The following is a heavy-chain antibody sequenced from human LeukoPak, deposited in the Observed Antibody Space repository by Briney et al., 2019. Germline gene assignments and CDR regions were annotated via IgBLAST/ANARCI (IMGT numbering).Heavy chain of an antibody. D-gene: IGHD3-16*01. J-gene: IGHJ6*03. CDR3: ARDRGGGCGRGYYYYMDV. V-gene: IGHV3-9*01. Sequence: PGRSLRLSCAASGFTFDDYAMHWVRQAPGKGLEWVSGISWNSGSIGYADSVKGRFTISRDNSKNSLYLQMNSLRAEDTALYYCARDRGGGCGRGYYYYMDVWGKGTTVTVSS. CDR2: ISWNSGSI. CDR1: GFTFDDYA.